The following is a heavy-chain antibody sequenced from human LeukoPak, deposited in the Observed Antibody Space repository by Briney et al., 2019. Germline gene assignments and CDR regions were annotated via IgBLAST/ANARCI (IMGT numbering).Heavy chain of an antibody. Sequence: GASVKVSCKASGGTFSSYAMTWVRQAPGKGLEWVSAISGSGVSTYYADSVKGRFTISRDNSKNTLYLQMNSLRVEDTAGYYCAKDMAHGIAVPGSPGPLDYWGQGTLVTVSS. J-gene: IGHJ4*02. CDR1: GGTFSSYA. D-gene: IGHD6-19*01. CDR3: AKDMAHGIAVPGSPGPLDY. CDR2: ISGSGVST. V-gene: IGHV3-23*01.